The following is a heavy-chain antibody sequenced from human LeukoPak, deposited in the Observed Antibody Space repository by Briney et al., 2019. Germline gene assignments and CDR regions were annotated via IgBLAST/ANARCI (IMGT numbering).Heavy chain of an antibody. CDR2: ISGSGGST. CDR3: AKDSGGYSSGWFDP. Sequence: GGSLRLSCAASGFTFSSYAMSWVRQAAGKGLEWVSAISGSGGSTYYADSVKGRFTISRDNSKNTLYLQMNSLRAEDTAVYYCAKDSGGYSSGWFDPWGQGTLVTVSS. V-gene: IGHV3-23*01. D-gene: IGHD6-19*01. J-gene: IGHJ5*02. CDR1: GFTFSSYA.